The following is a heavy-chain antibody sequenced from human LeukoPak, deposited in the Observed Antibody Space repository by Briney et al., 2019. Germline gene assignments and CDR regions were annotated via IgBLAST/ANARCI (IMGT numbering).Heavy chain of an antibody. CDR2: IWYDGSNK. J-gene: IGHJ4*02. V-gene: IGHV3-33*06. Sequence: PGGSLRLSCAASGFTFSSYGMHWVRQAPGKGLEGVAVIWYDGSNKYYADSVKGRFTISRDNSKNTLYLQMNSLRAEDTAVYYCAKAYCSSTSCYLLDYWGQGTLVTVSS. D-gene: IGHD2-2*01. CDR3: AKAYCSSTSCYLLDY. CDR1: GFTFSSYG.